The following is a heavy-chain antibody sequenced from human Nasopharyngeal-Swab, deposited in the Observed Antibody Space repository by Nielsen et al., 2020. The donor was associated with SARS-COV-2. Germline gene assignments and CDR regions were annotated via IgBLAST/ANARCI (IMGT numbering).Heavy chain of an antibody. D-gene: IGHD3-22*01. J-gene: IGHJ4*02. CDR2: INPNSGGT. CDR3: ARDNFYNSSGYYSPDY. V-gene: IGHV1-2*06. CDR1: GYTFNFYY. Sequence: ASVKVSCKPSGYTFNFYYMHWVRQAPGQGLEWMGRINPNSGGTNYAQKFQGRVTMTRDTSITTAYMELSRLRSGDTAVYYCARDNFYNSSGYYSPDYWGQGTLVTVSS.